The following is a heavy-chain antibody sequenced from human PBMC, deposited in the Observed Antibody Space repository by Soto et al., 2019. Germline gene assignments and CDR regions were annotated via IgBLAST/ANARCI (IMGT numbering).Heavy chain of an antibody. CDR1: GFTFSSYG. CDR3: AKDREYRGYDPAFTFDY. CDR2: IWSDGSNK. J-gene: IGHJ4*02. Sequence: PGGSLRLSCAASGFTFSSYGMHWVRQAPGKGLEWVAVIWSDGSNKYYADSVKGRFTISRDNSKNTLYLQMNSLRAEDTAVYYCAKDREYRGYDPAFTFDYWGQGTLVTVSS. D-gene: IGHD5-12*01. V-gene: IGHV3-33*06.